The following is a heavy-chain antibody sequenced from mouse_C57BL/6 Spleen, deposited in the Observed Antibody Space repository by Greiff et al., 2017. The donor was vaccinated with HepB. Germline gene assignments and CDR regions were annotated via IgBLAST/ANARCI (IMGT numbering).Heavy chain of an antibody. CDR1: GYTFTSYW. CDR2: IDPSDSET. V-gene: IGHV1-52*01. Sequence: QVQLQQPGAELVRPGSSVKLSCKASGYTFTSYWMHWVKQRPIQGLEWIGNIDPSDSETHYNQKFKDKSTLTVDKSSSTAYMQLSSLTSEDSAVYYCAGNTTVNAWFAYWGQGTLVTVSA. D-gene: IGHD1-1*01. CDR3: AGNTTVNAWFAY. J-gene: IGHJ3*01.